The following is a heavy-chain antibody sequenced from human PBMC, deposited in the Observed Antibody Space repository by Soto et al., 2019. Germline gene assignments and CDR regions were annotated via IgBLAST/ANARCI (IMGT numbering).Heavy chain of an antibody. V-gene: IGHV4-31*03. D-gene: IGHD7-27*01. CDR1: GGSISSGGYY. J-gene: IGHJ6*02. Sequence: QVQLQESGPGLVKPSQTLSLTCTVSGGSISSGGYYWSWIRQHQGKGLEWIGYIYYSGSTYYNPSLKSRVIRSVDTSKNQFYLKLSSVTAADTAVYSCARDSPDLTGLGYYYGMDVWGQGTTVTVSS. CDR3: ARDSPDLTGLGYYYGMDV. CDR2: IYYSGST.